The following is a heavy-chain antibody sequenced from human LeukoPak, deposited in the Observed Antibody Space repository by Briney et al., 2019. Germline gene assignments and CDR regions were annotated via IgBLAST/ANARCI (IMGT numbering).Heavy chain of an antibody. D-gene: IGHD2-21*02. V-gene: IGHV4-59*12. J-gene: IGHJ4*02. Sequence: SETLSLTCTVSGGSISDYYWSWIRQPPGKGLEWIGYIHYSGSSNYNPSLKSRVTISVDTSKNQFSLKLSSVTAADTAVYYCARWVTGLDYWGQGTLVTVSS. CDR1: GGSISDYY. CDR2: IHYSGSS. CDR3: ARWVTGLDY.